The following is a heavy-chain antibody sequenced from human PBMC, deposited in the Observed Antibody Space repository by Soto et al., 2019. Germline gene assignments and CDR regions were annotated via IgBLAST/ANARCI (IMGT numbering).Heavy chain of an antibody. D-gene: IGHD6-6*01. V-gene: IGHV4-39*01. CDR2: IYYSGST. CDR1: GGSISSSSYY. CDR3: ARTYSSSSGRYSDY. J-gene: IGHJ4*02. Sequence: SETLSLTCTVSGGSISSSSYYWGWIRQPPGKGLEWIGSIYYSGSTYYNPSLKSRVTISVDTSKNQFSLKLSSVTAADTAVYYCARTYSSSSGRYSDYWGQGTLVTVSS.